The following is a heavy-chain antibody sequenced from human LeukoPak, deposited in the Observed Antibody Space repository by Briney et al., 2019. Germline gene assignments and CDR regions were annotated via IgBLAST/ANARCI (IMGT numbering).Heavy chain of an antibody. D-gene: IGHD3-3*01. CDR1: GGSISSYY. V-gene: IGHV4-4*07. CDR2: IYTSGST. J-gene: IGHJ3*02. Sequence: SETLSLTCTVSGGSISSYYWSWIRQPAGKGLEWIGRIYTSGSTNYNPSLKSRVTISVDKSKNQFSLKLSSVTAADTAVYYCARDLIDFDFGSGSLLGAFDIWGQGTMVTVSS. CDR3: ARDLIDFDFGSGSLLGAFDI.